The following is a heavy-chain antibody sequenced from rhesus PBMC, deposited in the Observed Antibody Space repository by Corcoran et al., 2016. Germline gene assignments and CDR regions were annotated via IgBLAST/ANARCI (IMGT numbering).Heavy chain of an antibody. CDR1: GGSISSSY. D-gene: IGHD3-34*01. V-gene: IGHV4-169*01. CDR2: LYGSGSST. J-gene: IGHJ4*01. CDR3: ASGVIFDY. Sequence: QLQLQESGPGLVKPSETLSVTCAVSGGSISSSYWSWIRQAPGKGLEWIGYLYGSGSSTHYNPSLNSRVTLSVDTSKNQLSLKLSSVTTADTAVYYCASGVIFDYWGQGVLVTVSS.